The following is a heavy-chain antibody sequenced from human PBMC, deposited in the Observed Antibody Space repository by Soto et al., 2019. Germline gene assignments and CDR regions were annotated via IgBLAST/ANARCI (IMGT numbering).Heavy chain of an antibody. Sequence: SETLSLTCVVSGYSISSSNWWGWIRHPPGKGLEWIGYIYYSGSTYYNPSLKSRVTMSVDTSKNQFSLKLSSVTAVDTAVYYCARMIGGGNSNYAIPYDRFDPWGQGTLVTVSS. CDR2: IYYSGST. D-gene: IGHD1-7*01. J-gene: IGHJ5*02. V-gene: IGHV4-28*01. CDR3: ARMIGGGNSNYAIPYDRFDP. CDR1: GYSISSSNW.